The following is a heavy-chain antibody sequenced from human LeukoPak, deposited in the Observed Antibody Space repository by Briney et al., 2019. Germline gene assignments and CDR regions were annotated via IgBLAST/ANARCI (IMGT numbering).Heavy chain of an antibody. CDR3: ARGYSYDSRGYYPDH. CDR1: GFTFSSYW. Sequence: PGGSLRLSCAASGFTFSSYWMSWVRQAPGKGLEWVANIKHDGSEKYYVDSVKGRFTFSRENAKNSMYLQMNSLRAADTAVYYCARGYSYDSRGYYPDHWGQGTLVTVSS. D-gene: IGHD3-22*01. V-gene: IGHV3-7*01. J-gene: IGHJ4*02. CDR2: IKHDGSEK.